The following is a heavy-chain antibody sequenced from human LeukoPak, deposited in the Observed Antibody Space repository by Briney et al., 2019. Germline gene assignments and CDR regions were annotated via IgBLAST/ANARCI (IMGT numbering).Heavy chain of an antibody. J-gene: IGHJ5*02. V-gene: IGHV4-39*07. CDR2: IYYSGST. CDR1: GGSISSSSYY. Sequence: PSETLSLTCTVSGGSISSSSYYWGWIRQPPGKGLEWIGTIYYSGSTYYNPSLKSRVTISVDTSKNQFSLKLSSVTAADTAVYYCASAYAFGLSWFDPWGQGTLVTVSS. D-gene: IGHD3-10*01. CDR3: ASAYAFGLSWFDP.